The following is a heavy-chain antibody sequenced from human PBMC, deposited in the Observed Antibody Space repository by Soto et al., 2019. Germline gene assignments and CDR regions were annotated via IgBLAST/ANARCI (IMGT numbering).Heavy chain of an antibody. CDR1: GFTFSNHA. Sequence: EVQLLESGGGLVQPGGSLRLSCAASGFTFSNHAMSWVRQAPGKGLEWVSAISGNGISTYYADSVRGRCTISRDNSKSTLYLQMNRLRADDTAVYYCARDAIAMVRGTNNWFDPWGQGTLVTVST. D-gene: IGHD3-10*01. V-gene: IGHV3-23*01. CDR2: ISGNGIST. J-gene: IGHJ5*02. CDR3: ARDAIAMVRGTNNWFDP.